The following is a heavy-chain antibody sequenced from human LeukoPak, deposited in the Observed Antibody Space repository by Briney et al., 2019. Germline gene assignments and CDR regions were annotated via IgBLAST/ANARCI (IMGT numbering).Heavy chain of an antibody. Sequence: GGSLGLSCAASGFTFSSYGMHWVRQAPGKGLEWVAVIWYDGSNKYYADSVKGRFTISRDNSKNTLYLQMNSLRAEDTAVYYCASHYDSSGKPFDYWGQGTLVTVSS. CDR1: GFTFSSYG. CDR2: IWYDGSNK. CDR3: ASHYDSSGKPFDY. D-gene: IGHD3-22*01. J-gene: IGHJ4*02. V-gene: IGHV3-33*01.